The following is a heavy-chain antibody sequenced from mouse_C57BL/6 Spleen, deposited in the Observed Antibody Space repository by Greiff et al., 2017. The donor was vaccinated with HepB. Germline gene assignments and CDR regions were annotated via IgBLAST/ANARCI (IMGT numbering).Heavy chain of an antibody. CDR1: GYSITSGYY. J-gene: IGHJ3*01. CDR2: ISYDGSN. CDR3: ARDLLEAY. Sequence: DVKLQESGPGLVKPSQSLSLTCSVTGYSITSGYYWNWIRQFPGNKLEWMGYISYDGSNNYNPSLKNRISITRDTSKNQFFLKLNSVTTEDTATYYCARDLLEAYWGQGTLVTVSA. V-gene: IGHV3-6*01.